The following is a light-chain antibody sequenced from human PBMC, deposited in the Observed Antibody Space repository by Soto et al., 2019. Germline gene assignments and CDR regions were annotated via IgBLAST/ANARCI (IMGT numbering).Light chain of an antibody. V-gene: IGKV1-5*03. CDR3: QQYNSYPLT. CDR1: QSINSW. J-gene: IGKJ4*01. Sequence: DIQVTQSPSTLSASVGDRVTITCRASQSINSWLAWFQQKPGKAPKLLIHKASSLESGVPSRFSGSGSGAEFTLTFSSLQPDDFATYYCQQYNSYPLTFGGGTKVAI. CDR2: KAS.